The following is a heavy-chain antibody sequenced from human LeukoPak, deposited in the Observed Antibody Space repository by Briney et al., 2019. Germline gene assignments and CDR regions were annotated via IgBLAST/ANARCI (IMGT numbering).Heavy chain of an antibody. D-gene: IGHD6-13*01. CDR3: ARDQEGAAAAGTYSGAFDI. CDR1: GFTVSSNY. CDR2: IYSGGST. V-gene: IGHV3-53*01. Sequence: GGSLRLSCAASGFTVSSNYMSWVRQAPGKGLEWVSVIYSGGSTYYADSVKGRFTISRDNSKNTLYLQMNSLRAEDTAVYYCARDQEGAAAAGTYSGAFDIWGLGTMVTVSS. J-gene: IGHJ3*02.